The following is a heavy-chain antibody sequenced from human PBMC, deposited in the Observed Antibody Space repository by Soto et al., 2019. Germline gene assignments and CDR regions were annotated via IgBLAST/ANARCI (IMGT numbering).Heavy chain of an antibody. CDR3: ARVGCSGGSCYSGVGY. D-gene: IGHD2-15*01. CDR1: GGTFSSYT. V-gene: IGHV1-69*02. CDR2: IIPILGIA. J-gene: IGHJ4*02. Sequence: QVQLVQSGAEVKKPGSSVKVSCKASGGTFSSYTISWVRQAPGQGLEWMGRIIPILGIANYAQKFQGRVTITADKPTSTAYMELSSLRSEDTAVYYCARVGCSGGSCYSGVGYWGQGTLVTVSS.